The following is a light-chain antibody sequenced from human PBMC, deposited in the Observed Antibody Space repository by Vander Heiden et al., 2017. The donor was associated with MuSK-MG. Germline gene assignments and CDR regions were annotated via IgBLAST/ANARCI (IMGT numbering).Light chain of an antibody. CDR1: QGISSY. J-gene: IGKJ5*01. CDR3: QQDYSTHP. V-gene: IGKV1D-43*01. CDR2: YAS. Sequence: AIRMTQSPFSLSASVGDRVTITCWASQGISSYLAWYQQKPAKAPKLFIYYASSLKSGVPSRFSGSGSGTDYTLTISSLQPEDFATYYCQQDYSTHPFGQGTRLEIK.